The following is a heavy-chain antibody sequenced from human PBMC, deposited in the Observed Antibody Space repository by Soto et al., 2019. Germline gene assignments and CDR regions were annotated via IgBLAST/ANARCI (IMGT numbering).Heavy chain of an antibody. CDR3: ARPTFFFGSGSYSANAYAMDV. J-gene: IGHJ6*02. V-gene: IGHV3-48*01. Sequence: LRLSCAASGFTFSSYSMNWVRQAPGKGLEWISYISSSSSTMYYADSVKGRFTVSRDNANNSLSLQMNSLRAEDTAVYYCARPTFFFGSGSYSANAYAMDVWGQGTTVTVSS. CDR2: ISSSSSTM. D-gene: IGHD3-10*01. CDR1: GFTFSSYS.